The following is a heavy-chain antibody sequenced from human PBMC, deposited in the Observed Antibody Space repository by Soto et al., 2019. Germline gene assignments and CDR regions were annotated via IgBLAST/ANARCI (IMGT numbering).Heavy chain of an antibody. CDR3: ARHLVGSTRGNFDY. CDR1: GYSFTNYW. V-gene: IGHV5-51*01. CDR2: IYPGDSDT. D-gene: IGHD2-2*01. J-gene: IGHJ4*01. Sequence: GESLKISCKGSGYSFTNYWIGWVRQMPGKGLEWMGTIYPGDSDTRYGPAFEGQVTISADTSITTAYLQWSGLRASDTAMYFCARHLVGSTRGNFDYWGQGTLVTVSS.